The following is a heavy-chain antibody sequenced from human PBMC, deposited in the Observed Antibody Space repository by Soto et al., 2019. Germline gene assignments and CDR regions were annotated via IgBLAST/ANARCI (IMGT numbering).Heavy chain of an antibody. CDR2: INPDSGRT. V-gene: IGHV1-2*02. CDR3: ALSFSQTNIDV. CDR1: GYTFTGYY. J-gene: IGHJ6*01. Sequence: QVQLVQSGPEVGKPGASVKVSCKASGYTFTGYYLHWVRQAPGQGLEWMGYINPDSGRTRYAQKFQGTVTMTRDTSITTAYLELSSLKYDDSAIFYGALSFSQTNIDVWGQGTTVIVSS.